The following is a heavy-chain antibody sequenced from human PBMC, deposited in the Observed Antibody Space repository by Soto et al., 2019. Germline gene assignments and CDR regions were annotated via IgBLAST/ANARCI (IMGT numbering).Heavy chain of an antibody. CDR3: VKRAGDGYFEY. D-gene: IGHD4-17*01. J-gene: IGHJ4*02. Sequence: EVQLLESGGGLVQPGETLRLSCAASGFTFSRYPMNWVRQAPGKGPEWVSFISGDGETAYYADSVKGRFTISRDNFRSTLDLQMNSLRVEDTAMYFCVKRAGDGYFEYWGQGVLVTVSS. CDR1: GFTFSRYP. CDR2: ISGDGETA. V-gene: IGHV3-23*01.